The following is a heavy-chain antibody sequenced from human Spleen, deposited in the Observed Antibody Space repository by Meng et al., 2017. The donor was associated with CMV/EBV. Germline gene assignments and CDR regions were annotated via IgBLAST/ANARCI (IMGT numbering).Heavy chain of an antibody. J-gene: IGHJ4*02. V-gene: IGHV1-2*02. CDR1: GYTFTGYY. Sequence: ASVKVSCKASGYTFTGYYMHWVRQAPGQGLEWMGWINPNSGGTNYAQKFQGRVTMSSDTSISTAYMELNRLKSDDTVVYYCARGGYAVRNPVAYWGQGTLVTVSS. CDR3: ARGGYAVRNPVAY. D-gene: IGHD2-2*01. CDR2: INPNSGGT.